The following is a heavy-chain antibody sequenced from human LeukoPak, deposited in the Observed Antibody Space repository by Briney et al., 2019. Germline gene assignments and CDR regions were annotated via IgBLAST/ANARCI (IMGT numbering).Heavy chain of an antibody. CDR1: GGSISSHY. V-gene: IGHV4-59*11. Sequence: SETLSLTCTVSGGSISSHYWSWIRQPPGKGLEWIGYIYYSGSTNYNPSLKSRVTISADTSKNQFSLKLSSVTAADTAVYYCARAARAVAARENWFDPWGQGTLVTVSS. J-gene: IGHJ5*02. CDR2: IYYSGST. D-gene: IGHD6-19*01. CDR3: ARAARAVAARENWFDP.